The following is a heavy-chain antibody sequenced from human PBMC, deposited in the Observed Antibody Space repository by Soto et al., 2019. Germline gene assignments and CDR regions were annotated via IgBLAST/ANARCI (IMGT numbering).Heavy chain of an antibody. D-gene: IGHD3-10*02. CDR3: AVCKSPVVPLDY. CDR2: ISAYNGNT. CDR1: GYTFTSYG. J-gene: IGHJ4*02. V-gene: IGHV1-18*01. Sequence: ASVKVSCKASGYTFTSYGISWVRQAPGQGLEWMGWISAYNGNTNYAQKLQGRVTMTTDTSTSTAYMELRSLRSDDTAVYYCAVCKSPVVPLDYWGQGTLVTVSS.